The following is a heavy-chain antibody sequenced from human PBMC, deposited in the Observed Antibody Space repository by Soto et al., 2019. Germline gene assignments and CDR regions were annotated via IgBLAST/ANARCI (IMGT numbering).Heavy chain of an antibody. J-gene: IGHJ5*02. V-gene: IGHV4-39*07. CDR2: INHKGNT. CDR1: GGSISSSSYC. CDR3: ARGMGLSTIHP. Sequence: TSETLSLTCTVSGGSISSSSYCWGWIRQPPGKGLEWVGEINHKGNTNYNPSLKSRVTISIDTSKNQFSLKLSSLIATDTAVYYCARGMGLSTIHPWGQGTLVTVSS. D-gene: IGHD2-2*01.